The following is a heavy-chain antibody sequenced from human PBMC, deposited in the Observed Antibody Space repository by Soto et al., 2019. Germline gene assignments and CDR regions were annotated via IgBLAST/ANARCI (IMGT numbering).Heavy chain of an antibody. CDR3: AKVRGYQYDSSGYCFDY. Sequence: GGSLRLSCAASGFTFSSYAMSWVRQAPGKGLEWVSAISGSGGSTYYADSVKGRFTISRDNSKNTLYLQMNSLRAEDTAVYYCAKVRGYQYDSSGYCFDYWGQGTLVTVSS. CDR1: GFTFSSYA. CDR2: ISGSGGST. D-gene: IGHD3-22*01. J-gene: IGHJ4*02. V-gene: IGHV3-23*01.